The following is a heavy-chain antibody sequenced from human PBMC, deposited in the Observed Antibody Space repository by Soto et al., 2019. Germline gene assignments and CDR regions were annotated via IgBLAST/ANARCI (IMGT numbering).Heavy chain of an antibody. Sequence: ASVKASCKASGYTFTSYNINWVRQAAGQGLEWMGWMNPNSGNTGYAQKFQGRVTMTRNTSISTAYMELSSLRSEDTAVYYCARGLGQQLDHYYYYGMDVWGQGTTVTVSS. CDR2: MNPNSGNT. J-gene: IGHJ6*02. V-gene: IGHV1-8*01. CDR1: GYTFTSYN. D-gene: IGHD6-13*01. CDR3: ARGLGQQLDHYYYYGMDV.